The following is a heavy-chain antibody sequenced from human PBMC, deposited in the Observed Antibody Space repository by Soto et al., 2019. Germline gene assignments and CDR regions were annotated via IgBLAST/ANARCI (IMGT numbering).Heavy chain of an antibody. D-gene: IGHD3-10*01. V-gene: IGHV4-34*01. J-gene: IGHJ6*03. CDR2: INDSGIT. CDR1: GGSFSGYY. Sequence: QVQLQQWGAGLLKPSETLSLTCAVYGGSFSGYYWSWIRQPPGKGLEWIGEINDSGITNYNPSLKGRVIIAAHTSKNQFSLKLSSVTAADAAVYSCALIPVRFSTFYHYMDVWGKGTTVTVSS. CDR3: ALIPVRFSTFYHYMDV.